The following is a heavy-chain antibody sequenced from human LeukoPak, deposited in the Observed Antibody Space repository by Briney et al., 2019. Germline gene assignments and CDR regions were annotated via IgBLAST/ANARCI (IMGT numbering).Heavy chain of an antibody. J-gene: IGHJ4*02. CDR3: ARGSINYNSGGYYDNPPLDY. CDR1: GYTFTGYY. Sequence: GASVKVSCKASGYTFTGYYMHWVRQAPGQGLEWMGMINPTGGSTRYAQKFQGRVTVTRDTSTSTVYMELSSLRSEDTAVYYCARGSINYNSGGYYDNPPLDYWGQGTLVTVSS. CDR2: INPTGGST. V-gene: IGHV1-46*01. D-gene: IGHD3-22*01.